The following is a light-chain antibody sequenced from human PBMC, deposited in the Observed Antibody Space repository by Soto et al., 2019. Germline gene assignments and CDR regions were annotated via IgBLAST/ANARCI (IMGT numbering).Light chain of an antibody. V-gene: IGKV1-39*01. CDR3: QQRYSTPRA. Sequence: DIQMTQSPSSLSASVEDRVIITCRASQSISNHLNWYQKKPGKDPKLLIFAASSLQSGVPSRFSGSGSGTDFNLTISSLQTEDFATYDCQQRYSTPRAFGQGTKVDI. J-gene: IGKJ1*01. CDR2: AAS. CDR1: QSISNH.